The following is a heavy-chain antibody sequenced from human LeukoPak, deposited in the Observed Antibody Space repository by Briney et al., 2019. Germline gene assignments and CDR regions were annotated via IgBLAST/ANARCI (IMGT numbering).Heavy chain of an antibody. CDR3: ARNNYHGSGSYRGYFDY. Sequence: ASVNVSCKASGYTFTGYYMHWVRQAPGQGLEWMGRINPNSGGTNYAQKFQGRVTMTRDTSISTAYMELSRLRSDDTAVYYCARNNYHGSGSYRGYFDYWGQGTLVTVSS. D-gene: IGHD3-10*01. V-gene: IGHV1-2*06. CDR2: INPNSGGT. J-gene: IGHJ4*02. CDR1: GYTFTGYY.